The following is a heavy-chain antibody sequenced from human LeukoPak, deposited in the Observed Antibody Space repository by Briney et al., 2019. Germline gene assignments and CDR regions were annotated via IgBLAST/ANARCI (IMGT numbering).Heavy chain of an antibody. J-gene: IGHJ4*02. CDR3: ARDRNTAMDY. CDR1: GSSISGYY. D-gene: IGHD5-18*01. V-gene: IGHV4-59*01. Sequence: PSETLSLTGSVSGSSISGYYWSWIRQPPGKGLEWIGYIHYSGSTNYDPSLKSRVTISVDTSKNQFSLRLSSVTAADTAVYYCARDRNTAMDYWGQGTLVTVSS. CDR2: IHYSGST.